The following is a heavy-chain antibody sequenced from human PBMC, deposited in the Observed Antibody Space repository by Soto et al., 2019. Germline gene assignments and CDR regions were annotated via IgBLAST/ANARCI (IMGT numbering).Heavy chain of an antibody. J-gene: IGHJ5*02. CDR3: ARDQSYHGNWFDP. CDR1: GFTFSSYS. V-gene: IGHV3-21*01. Sequence: GGSLRLSCAASGFTFSSYSMNWVRQAPGKGLEWVSSISSSSSYIYYADSVKGRFTISRDNAKNSLYLQMNSLRAEDTAVYYCARDQSYHGNWFDPWGQGTLVTVSS. D-gene: IGHD1-26*01. CDR2: ISSSSSYI.